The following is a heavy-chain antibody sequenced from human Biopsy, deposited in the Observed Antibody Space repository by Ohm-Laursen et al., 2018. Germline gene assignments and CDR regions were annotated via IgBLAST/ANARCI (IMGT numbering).Heavy chain of an antibody. CDR3: ARGTGKYYVYGAFDI. CDR2: IHTSGRT. D-gene: IGHD3/OR15-3a*01. Sequence: SQTLSLTCAVSGDSISNDYWSWIRQSAGQGLEWIGRIHTSGRTNHNLSLKSRVTMSVDTSKNQFSLKLRYVTAADTAVYYCARGTGKYYVYGAFDIWGQGTIVTVSS. J-gene: IGHJ3*02. CDR1: GDSISNDY. V-gene: IGHV4-4*07.